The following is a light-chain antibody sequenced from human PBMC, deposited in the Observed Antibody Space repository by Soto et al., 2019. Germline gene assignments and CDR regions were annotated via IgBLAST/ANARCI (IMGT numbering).Light chain of an antibody. CDR2: GNS. J-gene: IGLJ3*02. CDR3: QSYDSSLSGRWV. Sequence: QSVLTHAPSVSGDPGQRVTISCTGRSSNIGAGYDVHWYQQLPGTAPKLLIYGNSNRPSGVPDRFSGSKSGTSASLAITGLQAEDEADYYCQSYDSSLSGRWVFGGGTKVTVL. V-gene: IGLV1-40*01. CDR1: SSNIGAGYD.